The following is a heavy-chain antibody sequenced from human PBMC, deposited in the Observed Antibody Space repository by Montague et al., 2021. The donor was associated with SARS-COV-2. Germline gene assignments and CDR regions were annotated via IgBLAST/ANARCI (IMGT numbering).Heavy chain of an antibody. V-gene: IGHV4-34*04. CDR2: ISHGGST. Sequence: SETLSLTCAVSNGSFSSFYWNWSRQPPAKGLGLMGVISHGGSTYNYSSLKSRGTISVDTSKKQFSLNLRFVTAADTAVYYCACGDENGSGYMDAWGKGTTVTVSS. CDR1: NGSFSSFY. CDR3: ACGDENGSGYMDA. D-gene: IGHD1-26*01. J-gene: IGHJ6*03.